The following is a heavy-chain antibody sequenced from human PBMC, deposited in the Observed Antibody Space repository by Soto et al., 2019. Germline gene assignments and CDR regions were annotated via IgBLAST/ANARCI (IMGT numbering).Heavy chain of an antibody. CDR3: AKEIWNGYNSFDC. CDR2: ISSSGSTI. J-gene: IGHJ4*02. D-gene: IGHD5-12*01. CDR1: GFTFSDYY. V-gene: IGHV3-11*01. Sequence: PGGSLRLSCAASGFTFSDYYMSWIRQAPGKGLEWVSYISSSGSTIYYADSVKGRFTISRDNSKNALYLQMNSLRAEDTAVYYCAKEIWNGYNSFDCWGQGALVTVSS.